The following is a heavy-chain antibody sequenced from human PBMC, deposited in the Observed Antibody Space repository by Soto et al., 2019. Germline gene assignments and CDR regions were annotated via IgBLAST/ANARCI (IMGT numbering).Heavy chain of an antibody. J-gene: IGHJ4*02. CDR1: GFTVSNNY. Sequence: EVQLVESGGGLIQPGGSLRLSCAVSGFTVSNNYMSWVRQAPGKGLEGVSVIYSGGYTAYGDSVKGRFTISRDNSKNTLFLKMTILRAEATAVFSCAPPPGGGDYWGQGTLVTVSS. D-gene: IGHD3-10*01. CDR2: IYSGGYT. CDR3: APPPGGGDY. V-gene: IGHV3-53*01.